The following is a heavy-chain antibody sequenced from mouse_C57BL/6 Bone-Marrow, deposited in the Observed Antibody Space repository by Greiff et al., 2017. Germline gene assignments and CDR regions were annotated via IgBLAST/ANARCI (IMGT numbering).Heavy chain of an antibody. Sequence: VHVKQSGTVLARPGASVKMSCKTSGYTFTSYWMHWVKQRPGQGLEWIGAIYPGNSDTSYNQKFKGKAKLTAVTSASTAYMELSSLTNEESAVYYCTRWGITWDYYAMDYWGQGTSVTVSS. J-gene: IGHJ4*01. V-gene: IGHV1-5*01. CDR2: IYPGNSDT. CDR1: GYTFTSYW. CDR3: TRWGITWDYYAMDY.